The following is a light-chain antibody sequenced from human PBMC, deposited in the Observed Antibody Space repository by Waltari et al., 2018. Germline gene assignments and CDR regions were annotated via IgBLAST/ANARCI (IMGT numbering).Light chain of an antibody. CDR2: DDS. CDR1: NIGSKS. V-gene: IGLV3-21*03. CDR3: QVWDSSSDLNWV. J-gene: IGLJ3*02. Sequence: SYVLTQPPSVSVAPGKTARITCGGNNIGSKSVHWYQQKPGQAPVLVVYDDSDRPSGSPERFSGSNSGNTATLTISRVEAGDEADYYCQVWDSSSDLNWVFGGGTKLTVL.